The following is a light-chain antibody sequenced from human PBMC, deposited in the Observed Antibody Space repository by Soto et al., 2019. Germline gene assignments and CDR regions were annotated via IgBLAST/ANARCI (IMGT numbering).Light chain of an antibody. CDR1: QSVGSH. V-gene: IGKV3-11*01. Sequence: EIVLTQSPATLSLSPGERATLFCRTTQSVGSHFAWYQQRRGQAPRLLIYGASNRANGIPARFSGSGSGTDFALTISSLEAEDFAVYYCQQRSKWPLFGQGTRLEIK. CDR3: QQRSKWPL. CDR2: GAS. J-gene: IGKJ5*01.